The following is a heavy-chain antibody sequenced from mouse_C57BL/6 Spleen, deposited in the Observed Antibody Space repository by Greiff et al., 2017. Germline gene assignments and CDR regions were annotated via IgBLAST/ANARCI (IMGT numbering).Heavy chain of an antibody. D-gene: IGHD1-1*01. CDR2: IDPETGGT. CDR1: GYTFTDYE. CDR3: TRSGGSSSYYFDY. Sequence: QVQLKESGAELVRPGASVTLSCKASGYTFTDYEMHWVKQTPVHGLEWIGAIDPETGGTAYNQKFKGKAILTADKSSSTAYMELRSLTSEDSAVYYCTRSGGSSSYYFDYWGQGTTRTVSS. V-gene: IGHV1-15*01. J-gene: IGHJ2*01.